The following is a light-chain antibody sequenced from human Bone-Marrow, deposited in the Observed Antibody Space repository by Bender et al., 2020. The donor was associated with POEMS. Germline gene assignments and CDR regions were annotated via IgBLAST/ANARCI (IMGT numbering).Light chain of an antibody. J-gene: IGLJ2*01. CDR3: QAWETYSVI. Sequence: SYEVTQPPSVSVSPGQTASITCSGDDLGDKYVAWYQQKPGQSPVLVIYQDTKRPSGIPERFSGSNSGNTATLTISGTQAMDEAYYYCQAWETYSVIFGGGTKLTVL. CDR2: QDT. CDR1: DLGDKY. V-gene: IGLV3-1*01.